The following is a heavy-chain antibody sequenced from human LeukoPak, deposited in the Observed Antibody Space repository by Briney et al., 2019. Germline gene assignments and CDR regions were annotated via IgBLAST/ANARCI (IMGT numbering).Heavy chain of an antibody. V-gene: IGHV1-8*01. CDR1: GYTFTTYD. Sequence: GASVKVSCKASGYTFTTYDINWVRQATGQGLEWMGWMNPNSGNTGSAQKFQGRVTMTRNTSITTAYMELSSLRSEDTAVYYCARGGLWYSSSWYGFDPWGQGTLVTVSS. CDR2: MNPNSGNT. CDR3: ARGGLWYSSSWYGFDP. D-gene: IGHD6-13*01. J-gene: IGHJ5*02.